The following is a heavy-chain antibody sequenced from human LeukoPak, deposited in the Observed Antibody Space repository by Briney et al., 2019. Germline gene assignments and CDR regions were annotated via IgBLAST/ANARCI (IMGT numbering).Heavy chain of an antibody. J-gene: IGHJ4*02. D-gene: IGHD3-16*01. V-gene: IGHV3-49*04. CDR2: IRSKAYGGTT. CDR3: TRVRWGSYSDY. Sequence: GGSLRLSCTASGFTFGDYAMSWVRQAPGKGLEWVGFIRSKAYGGTTEYAASVKGRFTISRDDSKSIAYLQMNSLKTEDTAVYYCTRVRWGSYSDYWGQGTLVTASS. CDR1: GFTFGDYA.